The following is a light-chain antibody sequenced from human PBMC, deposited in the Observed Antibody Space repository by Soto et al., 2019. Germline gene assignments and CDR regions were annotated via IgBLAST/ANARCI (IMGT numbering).Light chain of an antibody. J-gene: IGKJ4*01. CDR3: QQSYSTPT. CDR1: QDISNY. CDR2: AAS. V-gene: IGKV1-39*01. Sequence: DIQMTQSPSSLSASXDGRVTITCQASQDISNYLNWYQQKPGKAPKLLIYAASSLQSGVPSRFSATVSGTEFSLTITSLQPEDFATYYCQQSYSTPTFGGGTKVDIK.